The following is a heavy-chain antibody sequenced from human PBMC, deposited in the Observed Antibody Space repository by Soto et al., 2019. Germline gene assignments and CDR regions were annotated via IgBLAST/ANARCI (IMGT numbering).Heavy chain of an antibody. J-gene: IGHJ5*02. CDR2: ISGSGFKK. D-gene: IGHD1-26*01. CDR3: AKNQGVELVPLATVDWFDP. CDR1: GFIFENFG. V-gene: IGHV3-23*01. Sequence: PGGSLRLSCAASGFIFENFGMSWVRQAPGKGLEWISSISGSGFKKYYADSVKGRFTISRDNPKSTVYLELNNLSAEDTAVYHCAKNQGVELVPLATVDWFDPWGQGSVVTGS.